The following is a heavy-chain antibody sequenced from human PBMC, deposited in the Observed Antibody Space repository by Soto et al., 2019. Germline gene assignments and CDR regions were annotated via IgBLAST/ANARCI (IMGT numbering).Heavy chain of an antibody. CDR3: AKDQVAARRYYYYGMDV. Sequence: GGSLRLSCAASGFTFSNYAMSWVRQAPGKGLEWVSGIGGSGGTIYYADSVKGRFTISRDNSKNTLYLQMNSLRAEDTAIYFCAKDQVAARRYYYYGMDVWGQGTTVTVSS. CDR2: IGGSGGTI. J-gene: IGHJ6*02. V-gene: IGHV3-23*01. D-gene: IGHD6-6*01. CDR1: GFTFSNYA.